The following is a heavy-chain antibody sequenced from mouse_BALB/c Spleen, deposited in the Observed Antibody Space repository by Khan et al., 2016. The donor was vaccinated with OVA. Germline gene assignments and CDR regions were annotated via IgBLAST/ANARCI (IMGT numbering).Heavy chain of an antibody. CDR2: ISYNGDT. CDR1: GYSITSDYA. V-gene: IGHV3-2*02. CDR3: AMGRTY. D-gene: IGHD2-3*01. Sequence: EVQLQESGPGLVKPSQSLSLTCTVTGYSITSDYAWNWIRQFPGNKLEWMGYISYNGDTSYNPSLKNRISVTRDKSKNQVFLQLNCVTTEDTATHDGAMGRTYWGQGTLVAVSA. J-gene: IGHJ3*01.